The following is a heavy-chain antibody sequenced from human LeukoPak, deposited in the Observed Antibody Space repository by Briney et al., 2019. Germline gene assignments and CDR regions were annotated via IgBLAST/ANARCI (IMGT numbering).Heavy chain of an antibody. D-gene: IGHD2-15*01. V-gene: IGHV3-23*01. J-gene: IGHJ4*02. CDR1: GFTLSSYA. CDR3: AKDGYCSGGSCPDVGSFDY. CDR2: ICVSGGST. Sequence: GGSLSLSCAASGFTLSSYAMSWVRPAPGRGLEWVSAICVSGGSTYYADSVKGRFAISRDNSKNTLYLQMNSLRAEDTAVYYCAKDGYCSGGSCPDVGSFDYWGQGTLVTVSS.